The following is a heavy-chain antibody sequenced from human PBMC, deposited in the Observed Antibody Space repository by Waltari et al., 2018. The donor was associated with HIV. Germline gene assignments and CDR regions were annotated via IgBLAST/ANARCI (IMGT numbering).Heavy chain of an antibody. CDR2: ISNDGSSK. D-gene: IGHD3-22*01. CDR3: ASPFYSDSTTYYYGLDY. CDR1: GFTFRRFG. J-gene: IGHJ4*02. Sequence: QVQLVESGGGVVQPGRSRRLSCAASGFTFRRFGMHWVRQAPGKGREWVAVISNDGSSKYYADSVKGRFTISRDNSKNTLYLHMNSLRAEDTAVYYCASPFYSDSTTYYYGLDYWGQGTLVTVSS. V-gene: IGHV3-30-3*01.